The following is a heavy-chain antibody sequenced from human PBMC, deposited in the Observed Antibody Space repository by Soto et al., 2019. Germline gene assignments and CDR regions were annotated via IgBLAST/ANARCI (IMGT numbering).Heavy chain of an antibody. CDR3: ARARAAAGKEFDY. CDR1: GGSISSYY. Sequence: SETLSLTCTVSGGSISSYYWSWIRQPPGKGLEWIGYIYYSGSTNYNPSLKSRVTISVDRSKNQFSLKLSSVTAADTAVYYCARARAAAGKEFDYWGQGTLVTSPQ. D-gene: IGHD6-13*01. CDR2: IYYSGST. J-gene: IGHJ4*02. V-gene: IGHV4-59*12.